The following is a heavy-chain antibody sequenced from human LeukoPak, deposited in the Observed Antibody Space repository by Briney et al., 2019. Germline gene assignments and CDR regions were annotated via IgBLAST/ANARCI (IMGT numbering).Heavy chain of an antibody. J-gene: IGHJ6*03. CDR3: ARDAYSSSSRYYYYYMDV. V-gene: IGHV4-61*10. Sequence: SETLSLTCTVSGGSISSGSYYWSWIRQPAGKGLEWIGYIYYSGSTNYNPSLKSRVTISVDTSKNQFSLKLSSVTAADTAVYYCARDAYSSSSRYYYYYMDVWGKGTTVTVSS. D-gene: IGHD6-6*01. CDR2: IYYSGST. CDR1: GGSISSGSYY.